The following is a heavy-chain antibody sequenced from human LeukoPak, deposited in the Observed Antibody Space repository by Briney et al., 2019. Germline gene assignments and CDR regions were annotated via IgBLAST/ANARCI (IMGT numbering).Heavy chain of an antibody. V-gene: IGHV4-4*02. CDR2: IYHSGST. Sequence: SGTLSLTCAVSGGSISSSNWWSWVRQPPGKGLEWIGEIYHSGSTNYNPSLKSRVTISVDKSKNQFSLKLSSVTAADTAVYYCARFAQSMTTVVRDWFDPWGQGTLVTVSS. D-gene: IGHD4-23*01. J-gene: IGHJ5*02. CDR3: ARFAQSMTTVVRDWFDP. CDR1: GGSISSSNW.